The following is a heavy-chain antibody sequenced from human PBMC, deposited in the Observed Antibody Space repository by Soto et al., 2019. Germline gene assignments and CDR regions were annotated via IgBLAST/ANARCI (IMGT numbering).Heavy chain of an antibody. J-gene: IGHJ4*02. D-gene: IGHD4-17*01. CDR3: ARDHGRTTVTTDFDY. CDR2: INPSGGST. CDR1: GYTFTSYY. Sequence: ASVKVSCKASGYTFTSYYMHWVRQAPGQGLEWMGIINPSGGSTSYAQEFQGRVTMTRDTSTSTVYMELSSLRSEDTAVYYCARDHGRTTVTTDFDYWGQGTLVTVSS. V-gene: IGHV1-46*01.